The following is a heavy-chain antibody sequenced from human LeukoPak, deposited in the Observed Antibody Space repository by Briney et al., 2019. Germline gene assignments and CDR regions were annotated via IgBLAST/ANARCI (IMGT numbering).Heavy chain of an antibody. V-gene: IGHV1-2*06. Sequence: SVKVSCKASGYTFTGYYMHWVRQAPGQGLEWMGRIHPNSGGTNYAQKFQGRVTMTRDTSISTAYMELNRLRSDDTAVYYCARDRAVTGGEELDYWGQGALVTVSS. CDR3: ARDRAVTGGEELDY. J-gene: IGHJ4*02. CDR1: GYTFTGYY. CDR2: IHPNSGGT. D-gene: IGHD6-19*01.